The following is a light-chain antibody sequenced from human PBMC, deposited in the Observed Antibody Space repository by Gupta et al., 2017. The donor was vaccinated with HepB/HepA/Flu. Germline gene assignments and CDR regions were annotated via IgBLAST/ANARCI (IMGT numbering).Light chain of an antibody. CDR3: SSYTSSSSVV. Sequence: SALTQPASVSGSPGQSITISCTGTSSDVGGYNYVSWYQQHPGKAPKLMIYDVSNRPSGVSNRFSGSKSGNTAPLTISGLQAEDEADYYCSSYTSSSSVVFGGGTKLTVL. V-gene: IGLV2-14*01. J-gene: IGLJ2*01. CDR1: SSDVGGYNY. CDR2: DVS.